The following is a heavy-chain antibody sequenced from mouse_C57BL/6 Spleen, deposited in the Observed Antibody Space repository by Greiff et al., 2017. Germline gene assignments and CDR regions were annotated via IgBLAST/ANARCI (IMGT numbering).Heavy chain of an antibody. CDR1: GSTFNDHT. CDR3: ARDYYGSSSEMDY. J-gene: IGHJ4*01. D-gene: IGHD1-1*01. Sequence: QVQLQQSDAELVKPGASVKISCKVSGSTFNDHTIHWMKQRPEQGLDWIGSIYPSDGSTTYNEKFKGKATWTADQSSSTAYMQINRLTSEDSAVYFWARDYYGSSSEMDYWGQGTSVTVSS. V-gene: IGHV1-78*01. CDR2: IYPSDGST.